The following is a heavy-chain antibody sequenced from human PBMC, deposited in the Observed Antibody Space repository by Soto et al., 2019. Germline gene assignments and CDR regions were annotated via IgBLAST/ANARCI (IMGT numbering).Heavy chain of an antibody. CDR3: AASIFYYGMDV. Sequence: ALRLSCAASGFTFSSYAMHWVRQAPGKGLEWVAVISYDGSNKYYADSVKGRFTISRDNSKNTLYLQMNSLKASDTAIYYCAASIFYYGMDVWGQGTTVTVS. V-gene: IGHV3-30-3*01. CDR1: GFTFSSYA. J-gene: IGHJ6*02. CDR2: ISYDGSNK.